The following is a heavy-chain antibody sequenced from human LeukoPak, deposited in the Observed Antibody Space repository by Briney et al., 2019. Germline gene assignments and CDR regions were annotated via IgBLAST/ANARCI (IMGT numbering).Heavy chain of an antibody. CDR2: ISGSGGST. V-gene: IGHV3-23*01. CDR1: GFTFSSYA. D-gene: IGHD6-19*01. Sequence: GGSLRLSCAASGFTFSSYAMSWVRQAPGKRLEWVSAISGSGGSTYYADSVKGRFTISRDNSKNTLYLQMNSLRAEDTAVYYCAKDRSGWYYFDYWGQGTLVTVSS. CDR3: AKDRSGWYYFDY. J-gene: IGHJ4*02.